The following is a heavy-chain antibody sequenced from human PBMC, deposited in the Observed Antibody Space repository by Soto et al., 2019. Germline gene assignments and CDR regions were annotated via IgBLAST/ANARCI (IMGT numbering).Heavy chain of an antibody. V-gene: IGHV1-18*04. CDR2: ISTDNGDT. D-gene: IGHD3-22*01. Sequence: ASVKVSCKASGYTFPNFGISWVRQAPGQGLEWLGWISTDNGDTNYAQKLQGRVTMTTDTSTSTAYMELRSLRSDDTAVYYCARMYYYDSSGYTIGYYYYGMDVWGQGTTVTVSS. CDR1: GYTFPNFG. CDR3: ARMYYYDSSGYTIGYYYYGMDV. J-gene: IGHJ6*02.